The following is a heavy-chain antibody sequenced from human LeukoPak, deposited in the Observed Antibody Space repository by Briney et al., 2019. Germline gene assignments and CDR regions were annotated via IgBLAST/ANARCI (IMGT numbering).Heavy chain of an antibody. CDR2: IKEDGTEK. J-gene: IGHJ5*02. V-gene: IGHV3-7*01. CDR1: GVTFTTYW. Sequence: PGGSLRLSCAASGVTFTTYWMTWVRQAPGKGLEWVANIKEDGTEKYYVDSVMGRFTISRDNSKNTLYLQMNSLRAEDTAVYYCARGTYISHPLGSWGQGTLVTVSS. CDR3: ARGTYISHPLGS. D-gene: IGHD1-1*01.